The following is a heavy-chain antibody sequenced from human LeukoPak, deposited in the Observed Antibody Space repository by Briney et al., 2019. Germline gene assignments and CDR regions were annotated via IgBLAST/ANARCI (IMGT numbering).Heavy chain of an antibody. CDR2: IFHSGST. CDR3: ARASGSYGSGSYYYYGMDV. CDR1: GYSISSGYY. Sequence: SETLSLTCAVSGYSISSGYYWGWIRQPPGKGLEWIGSIFHSGSTYYNPSLKSRVDMSVDTSKNQISLKLSSVTAADTAVYYCARASGSYGSGSYYYYGMDVWGKGTTVTVSS. D-gene: IGHD3-10*01. J-gene: IGHJ6*04. V-gene: IGHV4-38-2*01.